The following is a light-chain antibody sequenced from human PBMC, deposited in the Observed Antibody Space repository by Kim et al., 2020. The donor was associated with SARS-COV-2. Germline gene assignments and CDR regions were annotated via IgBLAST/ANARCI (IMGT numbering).Light chain of an antibody. CDR1: QSVSSN. CDR2: GAS. Sequence: EIVMTQSPAPLSVSPGERATLSCRASQSVSSNLAWYQQKPGQAPRLLIYGASTRATGIPARFSGSGSGTEFTLTISSLQSEDFAVYYCQQYNNWPRTLGQGTKVDIK. J-gene: IGKJ1*01. CDR3: QQYNNWPRT. V-gene: IGKV3-15*01.